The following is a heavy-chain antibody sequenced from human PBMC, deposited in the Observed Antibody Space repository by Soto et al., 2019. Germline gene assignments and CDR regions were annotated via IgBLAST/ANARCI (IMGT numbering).Heavy chain of an antibody. Sequence: PGGSLRLSCAASGFTFSSYAMHWVRQAPGKGLEWVAVISYDGSNKYYADSVKGRFTISRDNSKNTLYLQMNSLRAEDTAVYYCARALLRGPYFDWLLYEYYYGMDVWGQGTTVTVSS. CDR1: GFTFSSYA. CDR2: ISYDGSNK. V-gene: IGHV3-30-3*01. J-gene: IGHJ6*02. D-gene: IGHD3-9*01. CDR3: ARALLRGPYFDWLLYEYYYGMDV.